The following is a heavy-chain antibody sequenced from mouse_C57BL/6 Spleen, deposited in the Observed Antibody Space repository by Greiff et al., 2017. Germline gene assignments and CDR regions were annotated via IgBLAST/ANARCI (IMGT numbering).Heavy chain of an antibody. J-gene: IGHJ3*01. CDR3: TSGSGPWFAY. Sequence: QVHVKQSGAELVRPGASVTLSCKASGYTFTDYEMHWVKQTPVHGLEWIGAIYPETGGTAYNQKFKGKAILTADKSSSTAYMELRSLTSEDSAVYYCTSGSGPWFAYWGQGTLVTVSA. D-gene: IGHD1-1*02. CDR1: GYTFTDYE. CDR2: IYPETGGT. V-gene: IGHV1-15*01.